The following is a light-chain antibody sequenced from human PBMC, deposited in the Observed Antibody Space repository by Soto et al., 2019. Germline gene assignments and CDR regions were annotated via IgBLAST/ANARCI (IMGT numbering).Light chain of an antibody. CDR2: GAS. CDR1: QSDSSYY. Sequence: EIVLTQSPGALSLSPGERATLSCRASQSDSSYYLAWYQQKAGQAPRLLIYGASIRATGIPDRFSSSGSGTDFTLTISRLEPEDFALYFCQQYGSSAPITFGQGTRLEIK. CDR3: QQYGSSAPIT. J-gene: IGKJ5*01. V-gene: IGKV3-20*01.